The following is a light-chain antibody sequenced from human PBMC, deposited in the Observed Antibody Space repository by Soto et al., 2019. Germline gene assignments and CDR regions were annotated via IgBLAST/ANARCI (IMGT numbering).Light chain of an antibody. CDR2: GAS. V-gene: IGKV3-20*01. Sequence: EVVLTQSPGTLSLSPGDRATLSCRASQSISSTYLAWYQQKPGQAPRLLIYGASSRATGIPDRFSGSGSETDFTLSISRLEPEDFAVYYCQQYSTSPWTSGQGTKVDIK. CDR1: QSISSTY. J-gene: IGKJ1*01. CDR3: QQYSTSPWT.